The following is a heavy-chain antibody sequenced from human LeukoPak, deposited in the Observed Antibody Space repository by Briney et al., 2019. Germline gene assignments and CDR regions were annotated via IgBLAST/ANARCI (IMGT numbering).Heavy chain of an antibody. J-gene: IGHJ3*02. V-gene: IGHV3-23*01. D-gene: IGHD6-19*01. Sequence: GGSLRLSCAASGFSFSNYAMSWVRQAPGKGLEWVSAISGSGGSTYYADSVKGRFTISRDNSKNTLYLQMNSLRAEDTAVYYCAKDRVAGIGPDAFDIWGQGTMVTVSS. CDR1: GFSFSNYA. CDR3: AKDRVAGIGPDAFDI. CDR2: ISGSGGST.